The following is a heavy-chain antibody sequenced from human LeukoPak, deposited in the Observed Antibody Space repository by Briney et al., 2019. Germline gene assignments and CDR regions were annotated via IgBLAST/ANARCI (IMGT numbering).Heavy chain of an antibody. Sequence: GESLQISCKGPGSSFTNYWIGWLRQMPGKGLEWMGIIYPGDSDTRYNPSFQGQVTISVDKSISTAFLQWSSLKASDTAMYYCARQYTLIRGVADSWGQGTLVTVSS. CDR2: IYPGDSDT. J-gene: IGHJ5*02. CDR1: GSSFTNYW. D-gene: IGHD3-10*01. V-gene: IGHV5-51*01. CDR3: ARQYTLIRGVADS.